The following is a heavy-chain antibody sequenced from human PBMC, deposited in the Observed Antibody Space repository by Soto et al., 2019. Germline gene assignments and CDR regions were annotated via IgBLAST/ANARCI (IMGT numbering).Heavy chain of an antibody. CDR3: ARAGTGDYYYYMDV. Sequence: GGSLRLSCAASGFTFSSYAMHWVRQAPGKGLEYVSAISSNGGSTYYANSVKGRFTISRDNSKNTLYLQMGSLRAEDMAVYYCARAGTGDYYYYMDVWGKGTTVTVSS. J-gene: IGHJ6*03. CDR1: GFTFSSYA. V-gene: IGHV3-64*01. D-gene: IGHD1-1*01. CDR2: ISSNGGST.